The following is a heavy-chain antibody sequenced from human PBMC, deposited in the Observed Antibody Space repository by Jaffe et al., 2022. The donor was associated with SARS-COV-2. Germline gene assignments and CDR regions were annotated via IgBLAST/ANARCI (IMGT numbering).Heavy chain of an antibody. J-gene: IGHJ5*02. D-gene: IGHD1-26*01. CDR2: IYYSGST. V-gene: IGHV4-59*01. CDR1: GGSISSYY. CDR3: AREGIVGATKSWGWFDP. Sequence: QVQLQESGPGLVKPSETLSLTCTVSGGSISSYYWSWIRQPPGKGLEWIGYIYYSGSTNYNPSLKSRVTISVDTSKNQFSLKLSSVTAADTAVYYCAREGIVGATKSWGWFDPWGQGTLVTVSS.